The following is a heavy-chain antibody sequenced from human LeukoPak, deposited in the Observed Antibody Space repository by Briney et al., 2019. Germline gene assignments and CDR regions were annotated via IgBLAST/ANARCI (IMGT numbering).Heavy chain of an antibody. CDR2: IYPGDSDT. CDR1: GYSFTKYW. Sequence: GESLKISCKGSGYSFTKYWLGWVRQTPGKGLEWMGVIYPGDSDTRYSPSFQGQVTISADKSINTAFQQWSSLKASDTAMYYCAITYSVLTGYYEGLDFWGQGTLVTVSS. D-gene: IGHD3-9*01. CDR3: AITYSVLTGYYEGLDF. J-gene: IGHJ4*02. V-gene: IGHV5-51*01.